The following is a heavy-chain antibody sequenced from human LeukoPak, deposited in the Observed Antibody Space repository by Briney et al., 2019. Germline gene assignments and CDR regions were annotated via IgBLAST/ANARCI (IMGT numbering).Heavy chain of an antibody. Sequence: PGGSLRLSCAASGFTFSSYEMNWVRQAPGKGLEWVSYISSSGSTIYYADSVKGRFTTSRDNAKNSLYLQMNSLRAEDTAVYYCARDLGIAAAGFDYWGQGTLVTVSS. V-gene: IGHV3-48*03. CDR1: GFTFSSYE. D-gene: IGHD6-13*01. CDR2: ISSSGSTI. CDR3: ARDLGIAAAGFDY. J-gene: IGHJ4*02.